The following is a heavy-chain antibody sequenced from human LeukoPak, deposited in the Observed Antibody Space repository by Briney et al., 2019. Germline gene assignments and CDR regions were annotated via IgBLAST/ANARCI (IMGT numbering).Heavy chain of an antibody. D-gene: IGHD5-12*01. Sequence: GGSLRLSCTASGFSFNNYAMGWVRQAPGKGLEWVSIIIASSGSTFYADSVKGRFTISRDNSKSTLYLQMNSLRVEDTAVYYCVKGGYDFVEVAYFDFWGQGTLVTVSS. CDR3: VKGGYDFVEVAYFDF. CDR1: GFSFNNYA. CDR2: IIASSGST. V-gene: IGHV3-23*01. J-gene: IGHJ4*02.